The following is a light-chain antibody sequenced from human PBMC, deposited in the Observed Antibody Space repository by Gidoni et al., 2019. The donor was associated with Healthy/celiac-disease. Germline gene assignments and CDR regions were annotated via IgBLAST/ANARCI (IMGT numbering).Light chain of an antibody. Sequence: DSLSGSMGEMATINCKSSQSVLYSSNNKNYLAWYQQKPGQPPKLLIYWASTRETGVPDQFRGGVCGTDFTLNIGNQRDEDVAVYYCQQYYNTTPTYTFGQGTKLEIK. CDR3: QQYYNTTPTYT. CDR2: WAS. CDR1: QSVLYSSNNKNY. J-gene: IGKJ2*01. V-gene: IGKV4-1*01.